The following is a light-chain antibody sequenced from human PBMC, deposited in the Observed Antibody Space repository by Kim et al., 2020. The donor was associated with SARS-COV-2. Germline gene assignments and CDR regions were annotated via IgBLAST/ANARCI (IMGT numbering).Light chain of an antibody. CDR3: QQSHTTPLT. CDR1: QSISSR. CDR2: KAS. J-gene: IGKJ1*01. V-gene: IGKV1-5*03. Sequence: ASVGDRVTITCRASQSISSRLAWYQQKPGKAPKVLISKASTLESGVSSRCSGSGSGTEFTLTISSLQPDDFATFYCQQSHTTPLTFCQGTKVDIK.